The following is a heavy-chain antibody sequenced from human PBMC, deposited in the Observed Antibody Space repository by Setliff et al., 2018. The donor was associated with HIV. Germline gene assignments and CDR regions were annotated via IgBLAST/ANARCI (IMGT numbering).Heavy chain of an antibody. J-gene: IGHJ4*02. V-gene: IGHV1-18*01. D-gene: IGHD3-16*01. CDR3: ARARYGGFDH. Sequence: ASVKVSCKASAYSFAVIWVRQAPGQGLEWMGWISGYNGQTKDAQKFQGRLIMTTDTATSTSYMEMRSLRSDDTAIYYCARARYGGFDHWGQGSLVTVSS. CDR2: ISGYNGQT. CDR1: AYSFA.